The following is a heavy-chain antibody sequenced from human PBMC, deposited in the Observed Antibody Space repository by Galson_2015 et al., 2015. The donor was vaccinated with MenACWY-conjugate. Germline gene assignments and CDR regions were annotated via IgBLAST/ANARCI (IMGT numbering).Heavy chain of an antibody. Sequence: YIYYSGSTYYNPSLKSRVTISVDTSKNQFSLKLSSVTAADTAVYCCARIAGGGSRFDYWGQGALVTVSS. CDR2: IYYSGST. CDR3: ARIAGGGSRFDY. D-gene: IGHD2-15*01. J-gene: IGHJ4*02. V-gene: IGHV4-31*02.